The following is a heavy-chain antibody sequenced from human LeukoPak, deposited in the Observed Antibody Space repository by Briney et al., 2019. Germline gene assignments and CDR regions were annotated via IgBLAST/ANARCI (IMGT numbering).Heavy chain of an antibody. D-gene: IGHD2-8*02. CDR2: IKQDGSEN. CDR1: GFTFSRYW. V-gene: IGHV3-7*01. J-gene: IGHJ5*02. CDR3: VKDAGTA. Sequence: GGSLRLSCAASGFTFSRYWMSWVRQAPGMGLEWVANIKQDGSENYYVDSVKGRFTISRDNAKNSLYLQMNSLRAEDTALYYCVKDAGTAWGQGTLVTVSS.